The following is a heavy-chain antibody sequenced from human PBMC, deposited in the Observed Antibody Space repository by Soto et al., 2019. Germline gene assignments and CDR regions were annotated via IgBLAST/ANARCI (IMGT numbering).Heavy chain of an antibody. CDR1: GYTFSNYD. D-gene: IGHD3-10*01. Sequence: QVQLVQSGAELKKPGASVKVSCKASGYTFSNYDMNWVQQATGQGPEWIGWVNPNNGDTGYAQKCQGRVTLTTDISTTPAYMELTSLRSEDTAIYYCAKVSRKGSAIDFDYWGQGTLITVSS. CDR2: VNPNNGDT. V-gene: IGHV1-8*01. CDR3: AKVSRKGSAIDFDY. J-gene: IGHJ4*02.